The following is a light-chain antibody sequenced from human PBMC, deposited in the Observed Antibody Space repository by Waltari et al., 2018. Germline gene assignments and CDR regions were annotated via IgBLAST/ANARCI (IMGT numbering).Light chain of an antibody. Sequence: DIVMTQTPLSLPVTPGEPASISCRSSQSLLHSNGNTYLYWYLQKPGQPPRLLLFRVSNRFSGVPYRFSGSGSGTDFTLKISRVEAEDVGAYYCMQALQTPLTFGGGTKVEIK. CDR3: MQALQTPLT. J-gene: IGKJ4*01. CDR2: RVS. CDR1: QSLLHSNGNTY. V-gene: IGKV2-29*02.